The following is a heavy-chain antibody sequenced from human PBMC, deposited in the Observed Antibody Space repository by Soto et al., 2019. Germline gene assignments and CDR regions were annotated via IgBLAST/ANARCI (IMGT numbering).Heavy chain of an antibody. Sequence: ASVKVSCKASGYTFTGYYMHWVRQAPGQGLEWMGWINPNSGGTNYAQKFQGRVTMTRDTSISTAYMELSRLRSDDTAVYYCAREFFSSWYAEFNWFDPWGQGTLVTVSS. D-gene: IGHD6-13*01. V-gene: IGHV1-2*02. CDR1: GYTFTGYY. CDR3: AREFFSSWYAEFNWFDP. CDR2: INPNSGGT. J-gene: IGHJ5*02.